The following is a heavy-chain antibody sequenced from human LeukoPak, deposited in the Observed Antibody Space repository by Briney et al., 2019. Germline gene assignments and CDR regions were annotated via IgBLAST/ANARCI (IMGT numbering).Heavy chain of an antibody. Sequence: GGSLRLSCAASGFSFSSYAMSWVRQAPGKGLEWVSGINGRGDSTVYADSVKGRFTISRDNSKNTLYLQMNSLRVEDTAVYYCAKDRRYDILTGYSYFDYWGQGTLVTVSS. V-gene: IGHV3-23*01. D-gene: IGHD3-9*01. CDR1: GFSFSSYA. CDR2: INGRGDST. J-gene: IGHJ4*02. CDR3: AKDRRYDILTGYSYFDY.